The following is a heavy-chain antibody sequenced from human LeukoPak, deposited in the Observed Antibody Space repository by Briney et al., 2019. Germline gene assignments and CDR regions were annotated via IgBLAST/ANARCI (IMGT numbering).Heavy chain of an antibody. CDR1: GFTFSSFG. CDR3: ARRVAVADNYFDY. J-gene: IGHJ4*02. CDR2: ISNSSSYI. V-gene: IGHV3-21*01. D-gene: IGHD6-19*01. Sequence: PGGSLRLSCAASGFTFSSFGMSWVRQAPGKGLEWVSSISNSSSYIYYADSVKGRFTISRDNAKNSLYLQMNSLRAEDTGVYYCARRVAVADNYFDYWGQGTLVTVSS.